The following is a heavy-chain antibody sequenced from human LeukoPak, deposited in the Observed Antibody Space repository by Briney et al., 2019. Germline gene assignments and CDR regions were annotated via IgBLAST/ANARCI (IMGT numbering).Heavy chain of an antibody. CDR1: GFTFSRYW. CDR2: INGEGSDT. Sequence: PGGSLRLSCAASGFTFSRYWMHWVRQAPGKGLVWVSRINGEGSDTTYADSVKGRFTISRDNAKNTLYLQMNSLRADDTAVYHCAGPRHDYVWGTYLDYWGQGTLVTVSS. CDR3: AGPRHDYVWGTYLDY. V-gene: IGHV3-74*01. D-gene: IGHD3-16*02. J-gene: IGHJ4*02.